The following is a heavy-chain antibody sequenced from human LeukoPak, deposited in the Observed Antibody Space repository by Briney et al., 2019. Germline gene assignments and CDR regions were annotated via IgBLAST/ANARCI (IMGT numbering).Heavy chain of an antibody. CDR3: AREDTGGLDY. J-gene: IGHJ4*02. D-gene: IGHD2-8*02. V-gene: IGHV4-39*07. Sequence: SETLSLTCTVSGGSISSSSYYWGWIRQSPGKGLEWIGSVYYSGSTYYNPSLKSRVTISVDTSKNQFSLRLSSVTAADTAVYNCAREDTGGLDYWGQGILVTVSP. CDR1: GGSISSSSYY. CDR2: VYYSGST.